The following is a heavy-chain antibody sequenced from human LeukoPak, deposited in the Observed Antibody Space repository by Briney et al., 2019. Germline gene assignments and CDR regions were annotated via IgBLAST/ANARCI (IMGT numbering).Heavy chain of an antibody. CDR3: ARGRPYYYGSGSYSPLFDY. Sequence: PSETLSLTCAVYGGSFSGYYWSWIRQPPGKGLEWIGEINHSGSTNYNPSLKSRVTISVDTSKNQFPLKLSPVTAADTAVYYCARGRPYYYGSGSYSPLFDYWGQGTLVTVSS. CDR1: GGSFSGYY. J-gene: IGHJ4*02. D-gene: IGHD3-10*01. CDR2: INHSGST. V-gene: IGHV4-34*01.